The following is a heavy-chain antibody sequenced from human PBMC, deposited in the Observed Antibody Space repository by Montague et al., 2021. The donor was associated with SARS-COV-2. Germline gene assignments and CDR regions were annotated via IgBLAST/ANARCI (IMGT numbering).Heavy chain of an antibody. D-gene: IGHD3-10*01. CDR3: ARDVRYYYDQ. V-gene: IGHV4-59*01. J-gene: IGHJ4*02. CDR2: VSYRGST. CDR1: GGSMSSYH. Sequence: SETLSLTCSVSGGSMSSYHWVWIRQPPGKGLEWIGYVSYRGSTNYNTSLKSRVTISLDTSKNRFSLRVTSVTAADTAVYYCARDVRYYYDQWGQGILVTVSS.